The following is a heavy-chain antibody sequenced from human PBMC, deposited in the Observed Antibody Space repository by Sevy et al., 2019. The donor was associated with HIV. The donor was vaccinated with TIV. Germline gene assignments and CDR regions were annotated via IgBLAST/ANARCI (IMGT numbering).Heavy chain of an antibody. CDR1: GFTFSDYY. CDR3: AKDSRVYSSSHFDY. J-gene: IGHJ4*02. Sequence: GGSLRLSCAASGFTFSDYYMSWIRQAPGKGLEWVSYISSGSSYTNYADSVKGRFTISRDNARNSLYLQMNSLRAEDTAIYSCAKDSRVYSSSHFDYWGQGTRVTVSS. V-gene: IGHV3-11*06. CDR2: ISSGSSYT. D-gene: IGHD6-13*01.